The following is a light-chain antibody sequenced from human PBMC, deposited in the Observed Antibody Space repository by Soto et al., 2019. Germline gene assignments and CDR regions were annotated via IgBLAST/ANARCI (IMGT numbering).Light chain of an antibody. J-gene: IGLJ1*01. CDR2: EVS. CDR1: SSDVGGYNY. V-gene: IGLV2-8*01. Sequence: QSALTQPPFASGSPGQSVTISCTGTSSDVGGYNYVSWYQQHPGKAPKLMIYEVSKRPSGVPDRFSGSKSGNTASLTVSGLQAEDEADYYCSSYAGSHYVFGTGTKVTVL. CDR3: SSYAGSHYV.